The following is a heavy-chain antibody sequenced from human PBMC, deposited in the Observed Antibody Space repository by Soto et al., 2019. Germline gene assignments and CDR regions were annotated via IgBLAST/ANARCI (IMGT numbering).Heavy chain of an antibody. CDR2: INHSGST. D-gene: IGHD4-17*01. Sequence: PSETLSLTCAVYGGSFSGYYWSWIRQPPGKGLEWIGEINHSGSTNYNPSLKSRVAISVDTSKNQFSLKLSSVTAADTAVYYCASSYYGDYVAFDIWGQGTMVTVSS. V-gene: IGHV4-34*01. CDR1: GGSFSGYY. CDR3: ASSYYGDYVAFDI. J-gene: IGHJ3*02.